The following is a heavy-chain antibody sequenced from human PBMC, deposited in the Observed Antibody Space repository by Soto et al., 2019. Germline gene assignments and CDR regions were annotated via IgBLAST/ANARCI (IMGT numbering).Heavy chain of an antibody. CDR3: AKGKGVGATPDGANC. CDR2: IRSDGDTT. Sequence: EVQVLESGGGLVQPGGSLRLSCAASGFTFSSNGMNWVRQAPGKGLERVSGIRSDGDTTYNEDSVKGRFTVSRDTSKNTVYLQMISLRVEDTAIYYCAKGKGVGATPDGANCWGQGTLVTVSS. D-gene: IGHD1-26*01. V-gene: IGHV3-23*01. CDR1: GFTFSSNG. J-gene: IGHJ4*02.